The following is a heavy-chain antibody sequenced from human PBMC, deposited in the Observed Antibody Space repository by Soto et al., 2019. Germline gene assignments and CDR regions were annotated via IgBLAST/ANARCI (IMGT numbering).Heavy chain of an antibody. CDR2: ISVYNGNT. CDR3: ARDFTIFGVVTVYYYYGMDV. CDR1: GYTFTSYG. D-gene: IGHD3-3*01. V-gene: IGHV1-18*01. Sequence: ASLKVSCKASGYTFTSYGISWLLQAPGQGLEWMGWISVYNGNTNYAQKLQGRVTMTTDTSTSTAYMELRSLRSDDTAVYYCARDFTIFGVVTVYYYYGMDVWGQGTTVTVSS. J-gene: IGHJ6*02.